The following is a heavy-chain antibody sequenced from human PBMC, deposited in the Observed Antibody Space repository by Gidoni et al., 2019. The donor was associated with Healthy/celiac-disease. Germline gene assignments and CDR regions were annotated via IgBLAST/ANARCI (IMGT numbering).Heavy chain of an antibody. CDR2: INHSGST. J-gene: IGHJ5*02. D-gene: IGHD3-3*01. CDR1: GGSFSGYY. CDR3: ARGVRDFWSGYYCRFDP. Sequence: QVQLQQWGAGLLKPSETLSLTCAVYGGSFSGYYWSWIRQPPGKGLEWIGEINHSGSTNYNPSLKSRVTISVDTSKNQFSLKLSSVTAADTAVYYCARGVRDFWSGYYCRFDPWGQGTLVTVSS. V-gene: IGHV4-34*01.